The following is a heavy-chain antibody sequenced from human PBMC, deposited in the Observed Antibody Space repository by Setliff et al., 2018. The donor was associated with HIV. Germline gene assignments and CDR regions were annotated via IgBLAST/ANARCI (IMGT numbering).Heavy chain of an antibody. CDR3: ARGVILVRAVVSQSVYCYMDV. V-gene: IGHV4-34*01. CDR1: GGSFRNFY. CDR2: INHGGST. J-gene: IGHJ6*03. D-gene: IGHD3-10*01. Sequence: SETLSLTCAVDGGSFRNFYWSWIRQSPGEGLGWMGEINHGGSTNYNPSLKSRVTMAVDTSKNQFSLQLTSVTAAATANYFCARGVILVRAVVSQSVYCYMDVWGTGTTVTVSS.